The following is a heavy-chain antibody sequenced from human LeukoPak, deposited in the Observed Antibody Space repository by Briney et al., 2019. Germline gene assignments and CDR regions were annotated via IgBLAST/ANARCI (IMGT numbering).Heavy chain of an antibody. Sequence: GGSLRLSCAASGFTFSSYSMNWVRQAPGKGLEWVSSISSSSSYIYYADSVKGRFTISKDNSKNTLYLQMNSLRAEDTAVYYCARNGEYYDGSGYIDAFDIWGQGTMVTVSS. CDR3: ARNGEYYDGSGYIDAFDI. CDR1: GFTFSSYS. D-gene: IGHD3-22*01. V-gene: IGHV3-21*04. CDR2: ISSSSSYI. J-gene: IGHJ3*02.